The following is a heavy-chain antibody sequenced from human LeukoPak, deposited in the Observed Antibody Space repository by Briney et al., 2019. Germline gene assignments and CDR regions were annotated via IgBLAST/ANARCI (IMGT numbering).Heavy chain of an antibody. CDR3: ARDGVGRVPEMSAPDY. D-gene: IGHD3-16*01. Sequence: GGSLRLSCAASGFTFSTYSMNWVRQAPGKGLEWVSFINIYYADSLKGRFTISRDNAKNSLFLQMNSLRAEDTAVYYCARDGVGRVPEMSAPDYWGQGTLVTVSS. CDR1: GFTFSTYS. J-gene: IGHJ4*02. CDR2: INI. V-gene: IGHV3-21*01.